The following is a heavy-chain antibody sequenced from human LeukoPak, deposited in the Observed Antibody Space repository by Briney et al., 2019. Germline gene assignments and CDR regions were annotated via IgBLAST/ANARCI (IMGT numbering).Heavy chain of an antibody. CDR3: ARVPIAVFQRNYYYYMDV. CDR2: ISSSGSTI. J-gene: IGHJ6*03. CDR1: GFTFSDYY. D-gene: IGHD6-19*01. V-gene: IGHV3-11*04. Sequence: GGSLRLSCAASGFTFSDYYMSWIRQAPGKGLEWVSYISSSGSTIYYADSVKGRFTISRDNAKNSLYLQMNSLRAEDTAVYYCARVPIAVFQRNYYYYMDVWGKGTTVTISS.